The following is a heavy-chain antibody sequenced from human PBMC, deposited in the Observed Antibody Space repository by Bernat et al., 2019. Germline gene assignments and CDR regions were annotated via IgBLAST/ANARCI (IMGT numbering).Heavy chain of an antibody. D-gene: IGHD1-26*01. CDR2: IYYSGST. CDR1: GGSINYGTYY. J-gene: IGHJ4*02. Sequence: QLQLQESGPGLVKPSETLSLTCTVSGGSINYGTYYWGWIRQPPGKGLEWIGSIYYSGSTYYNPSLKSRVTISVDTSKNQFSLKLSSVTAADTAVYYCASTLEVGATYYWGQGTLVTVSS. V-gene: IGHV4-39*01. CDR3: ASTLEVGATYY.